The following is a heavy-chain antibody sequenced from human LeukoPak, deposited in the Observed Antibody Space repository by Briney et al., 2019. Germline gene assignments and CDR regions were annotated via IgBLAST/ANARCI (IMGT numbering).Heavy chain of an antibody. CDR2: IYYSGST. V-gene: IGHV4-59*01. CDR3: AREIKRFYYGSGSYYYYYYMDV. Sequence: PSETLSLTCTVSGGSISSYYWSWIRQPPGKGLEWIGYIYYSGSTNYNPSLTSRVTISVDTSKNQFSLKLSSVTAADTAVYYCAREIKRFYYGSGSYYYYYYMDVWGKGTTVTVSS. D-gene: IGHD3-10*01. CDR1: GGSISSYY. J-gene: IGHJ6*03.